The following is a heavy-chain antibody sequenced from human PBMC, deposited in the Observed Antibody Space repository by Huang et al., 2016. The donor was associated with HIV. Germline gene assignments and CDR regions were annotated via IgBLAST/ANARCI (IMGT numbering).Heavy chain of an antibody. J-gene: IGHJ4*02. CDR1: GYTVDSYW. CDR2: IYPGDPDP. D-gene: IGHD3-10*01. Sequence: EVHLVQSGAEVKEPGESLKISCQASGYTVDSYWIGWVRQMPGKGLEWMGVIYPGDPDPRYDPSFQGQVTISSDQSINTAYLQWSSLKASDTAIYFCARQGLWLPPTDPFDYWGQGTPVTVSA. CDR3: ARQGLWLPPTDPFDY. V-gene: IGHV5-51*01.